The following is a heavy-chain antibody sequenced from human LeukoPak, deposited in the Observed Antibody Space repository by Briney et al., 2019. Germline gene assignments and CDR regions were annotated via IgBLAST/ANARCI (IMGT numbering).Heavy chain of an antibody. CDR1: GFTFRTYE. Sequence: PGGSLRLSCAASGFTFRTYEMNWVRQAPGKGLEWVGRIKSKTDGGTTDYAAPVKGRFTISRDDSKNTLYLQMNSLKTEDTAVYYCLRDWYGSGSYWQIRESYFDYWGQGTLVTVSS. CDR3: LRDWYGSGSYWQIRESYFDY. CDR2: IKSKTDGGTT. D-gene: IGHD3-10*01. V-gene: IGHV3-15*01. J-gene: IGHJ4*02.